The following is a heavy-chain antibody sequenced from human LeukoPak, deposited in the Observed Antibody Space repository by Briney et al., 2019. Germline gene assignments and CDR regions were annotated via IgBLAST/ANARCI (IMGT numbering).Heavy chain of an antibody. J-gene: IGHJ5*02. V-gene: IGHV3-21*01. D-gene: IGHD3-9*01. CDR1: GFTFSSYE. CDR3: ARDTRGYDLLTGFDP. Sequence: PGGSLRLSCAASGFTFSSYEMNWVRQAPGKGLEWVSSISSSSYIYYADSVKGRFTISRDNAKNSLYLQMNSLRAEDTAVYYCARDTRGYDLLTGFDPWGQGTLVTVSS. CDR2: ISSSSYI.